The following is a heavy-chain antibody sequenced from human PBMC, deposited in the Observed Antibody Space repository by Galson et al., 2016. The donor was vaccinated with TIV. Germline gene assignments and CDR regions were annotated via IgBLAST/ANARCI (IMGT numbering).Heavy chain of an antibody. CDR1: GFSLSTYGMS. V-gene: IGHV2-70*17. CDR2: IEWDDDK. D-gene: IGHD3-3*01. CDR3: ARAPISIFGLATSYYFDY. J-gene: IGHJ4*02. Sequence: PALVKPTQTLTLTCTFSGFSLSTYGMSVGWIRQPPGKALEWLARIEWDDDKFYNSSLKTRLTISKDISRNQVVLTMTNMDPVDTATYFSARAPISIFGLATSYYFDYWGQGAPVTVSS.